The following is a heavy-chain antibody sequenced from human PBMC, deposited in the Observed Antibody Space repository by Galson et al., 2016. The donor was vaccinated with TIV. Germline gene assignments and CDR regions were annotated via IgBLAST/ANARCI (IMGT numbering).Heavy chain of an antibody. CDR1: ANTFISYA. CDR2: IISIFRTT. J-gene: IGHJ4*02. D-gene: IGHD3-22*01. V-gene: IGHV1-69*13. CDR3: ARTDTLKNYYDSSGYYPF. Sequence: SVKGSCKASANTFISYAITWVRQAPGQGLEWMGGIISIFRTTQYAQKFQGRVTITADESMSTAYMELSSLRSDDTAVYYCARTDTLKNYYDSSGYYPFWGQGTLVTVSS.